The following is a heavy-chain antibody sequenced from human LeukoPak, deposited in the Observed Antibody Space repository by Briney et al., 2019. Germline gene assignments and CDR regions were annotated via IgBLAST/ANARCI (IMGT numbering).Heavy chain of an antibody. CDR2: ISYDGSNK. D-gene: IGHD6-13*01. V-gene: IGHV3-30*18. CDR3: AKGRSSDY. Sequence: PGGSLRLSCAASGFTFSGYGIHWVRQAPGKGLEWVAVISYDGSNKYYADSVKGRFTISRDNSKNTLYLQMNSLRAEDTAVYYCAKGRSSDYWGQGTLVTVSS. CDR1: GFTFSGYG. J-gene: IGHJ4*02.